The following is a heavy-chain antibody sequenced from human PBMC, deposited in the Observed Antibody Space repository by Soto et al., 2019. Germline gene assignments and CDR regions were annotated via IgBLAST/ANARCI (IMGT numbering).Heavy chain of an antibody. Sequence: SETLSLTCTVSGGSISSYYWSWIRQPPGKGLEWIGYIYYSGSTNYNPSLKSRVTISVDTSKNQFSLKLSSVTAADTAVYYCARRLVGANEALDYWGQGTLVTVS. D-gene: IGHD1-26*01. CDR1: GGSISSYY. J-gene: IGHJ4*02. CDR3: ARRLVGANEALDY. V-gene: IGHV4-59*01. CDR2: IYYSGST.